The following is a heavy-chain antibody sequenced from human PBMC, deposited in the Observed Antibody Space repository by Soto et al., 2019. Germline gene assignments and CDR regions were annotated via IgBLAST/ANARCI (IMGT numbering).Heavy chain of an antibody. Sequence: QVHLVQSGAEVKKPGASVKVSRKASGYSFSTYAMNWVRQAPGQGLEWMGWIHGDNGNTKYSQKFQGRVTITRDTSASSFTSYMELSSLRSEDTGVYCAREPVRHQLPPELYMDVWGEGTTVTVSS. CDR3: AREPVRHQLPPELYMDV. CDR1: GYSFSTYA. J-gene: IGHJ6*03. D-gene: IGHD2-2*01. CDR2: IHGDNGNT. V-gene: IGHV1-3*01.